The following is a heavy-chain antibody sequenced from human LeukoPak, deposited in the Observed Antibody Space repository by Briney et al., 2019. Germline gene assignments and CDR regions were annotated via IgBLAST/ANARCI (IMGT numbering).Heavy chain of an antibody. CDR3: ARDTESSAPLFDY. Sequence: GGSLRLSCAASGFTFSSYLMNWVRQAPGKGLEWVAVIWFDGSNKFYTDSVKGRFTISRDNSKNTLYLQMNSLRAEDTAVYYCARDTESSAPLFDYWGQGTLVTVSS. CDR2: IWFDGSNK. J-gene: IGHJ4*02. CDR1: GFTFSSYL. V-gene: IGHV3-33*08. D-gene: IGHD3-22*01.